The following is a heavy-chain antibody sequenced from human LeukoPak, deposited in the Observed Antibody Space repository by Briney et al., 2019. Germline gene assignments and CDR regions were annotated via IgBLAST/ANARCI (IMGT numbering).Heavy chain of an antibody. D-gene: IGHD1-26*01. CDR3: ARARRGSYYREYYFDY. V-gene: IGHV1-18*01. Sequence: GASVKVSCKASGYTLTSYGISWVRQAPGQGLEWMEWISAYNGNTNYAQKLQGRVTMTTDTSTSTAYMELRSLRSDDTAVYYCARARRGSYYREYYFDYWGQGTLVTVSS. CDR2: ISAYNGNT. J-gene: IGHJ4*02. CDR1: GYTLTSYG.